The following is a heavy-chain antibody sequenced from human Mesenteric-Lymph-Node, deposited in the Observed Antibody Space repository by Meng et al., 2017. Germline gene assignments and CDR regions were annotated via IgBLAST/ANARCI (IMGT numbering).Heavy chain of an antibody. J-gene: IGHJ3*02. CDR2: IRPKSDSYRT. D-gene: IGHD6-13*01. CDR1: GFSFSDCT. V-gene: IGHV3-73*01. Sequence: GESLKISCETSGFSFSDCTLNWVRQASGKGLEWVGRIRPKSDSYRTTYDESVKGRFAISRDDSKYTAYLQMNSLRAEDTALYYCAKDINSRIAAAGTDDTDAFDIWGQGTMVTVSS. CDR3: AKDINSRIAAAGTDDTDAFDI.